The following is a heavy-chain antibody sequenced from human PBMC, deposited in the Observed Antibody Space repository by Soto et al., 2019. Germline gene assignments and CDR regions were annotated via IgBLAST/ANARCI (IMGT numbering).Heavy chain of an antibody. CDR2: ISAYNGNT. V-gene: IGHV1-18*01. CDR3: ARALLSNDDFLTQDYYYYMDV. D-gene: IGHD3-9*01. CDR1: GYTFSSYG. Sequence: QVQLVQSGAEVKKPGASVKVSCKASGYTFSSYGISWVRQAPGQGLECMGWISAYNGNTKYAQKLQGRVTMTTDTSTSTAYMELRSLRSDDTAVYYCARALLSNDDFLTQDYYYYMDVWGKGTTVTVSS. J-gene: IGHJ6*03.